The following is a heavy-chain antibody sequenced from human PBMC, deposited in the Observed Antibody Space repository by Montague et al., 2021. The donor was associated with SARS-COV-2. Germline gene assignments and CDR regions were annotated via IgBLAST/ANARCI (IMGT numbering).Heavy chain of an antibody. Sequence: SLRLSCAASGFTFSSYGMHWVRQAPGKGLEWVAVIWYDGSNKYYADSVKGRFTISRDNSKNTLYLQMNSLRAEDTAMYYCARDPAFAAFDLWGRGSLAIVSS. CDR3: ARDPAFAAFDL. D-gene: IGHD6-25*01. J-gene: IGHJ2*01. V-gene: IGHV3-33*01. CDR1: GFTFSSYG. CDR2: IWYDGSNK.